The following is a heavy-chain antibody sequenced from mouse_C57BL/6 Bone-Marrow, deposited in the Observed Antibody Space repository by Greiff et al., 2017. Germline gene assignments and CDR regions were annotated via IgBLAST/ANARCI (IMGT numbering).Heavy chain of an antibody. V-gene: IGHV1-81*01. CDR3: ARDGYYVWYFDV. Sequence: QVQLQQSGAELARPGASVKLSCKASGYTFTSYGISWVKQRTGQGLEWIGEIYPRSGNTYYNEKFKGKATLTADKSSSTAYMELRSLTSEDSAVYICARDGYYVWYFDVWGTGTTVTVSS. J-gene: IGHJ1*03. D-gene: IGHD2-3*01. CDR1: GYTFTSYG. CDR2: IYPRSGNT.